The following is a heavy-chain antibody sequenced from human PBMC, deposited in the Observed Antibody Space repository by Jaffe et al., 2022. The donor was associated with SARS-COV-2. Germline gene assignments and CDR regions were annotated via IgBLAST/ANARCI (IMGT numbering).Heavy chain of an antibody. Sequence: QLQLQESGPGLVKPSETLSLTCTVSGGSISSSSYYWGWIRQPPGKGLEWIGSIYYSGSTYYNPSLKSRVTISVDTSKNQFSLKLSSVTAADTAVYYCARHFNWPGIAAAGSDYWGQGTLVTVSS. J-gene: IGHJ4*02. CDR2: IYYSGST. CDR3: ARHFNWPGIAAAGSDY. CDR1: GGSISSSSYY. V-gene: IGHV4-39*01. D-gene: IGHD6-13*01.